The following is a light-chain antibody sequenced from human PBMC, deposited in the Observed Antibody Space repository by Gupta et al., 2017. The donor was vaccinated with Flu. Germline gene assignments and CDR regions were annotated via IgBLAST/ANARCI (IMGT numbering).Light chain of an antibody. CDR2: DDS. CDR3: HVWASSSAPDV. V-gene: IGLV3-21*02. Sequence: SYVLTQPPSVSVAPRQTARITCGGNNIGSKSVQWYHQKPGQAPELIVYDDSDRPSGIADRFSGSNSGNTATRTISRVEAEDEGDYDCHVWASSSAPDVFGGGTKLTVL. J-gene: IGLJ3*02. CDR1: NIGSKS.